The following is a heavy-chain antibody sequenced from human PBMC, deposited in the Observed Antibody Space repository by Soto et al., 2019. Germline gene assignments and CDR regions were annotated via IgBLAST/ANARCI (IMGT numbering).Heavy chain of an antibody. D-gene: IGHD3-22*01. CDR1: GGAIWSCA. CDR2: IIPIFGTA. J-gene: IGHJ3*02. Sequence: AWWEARGGAIWSCALSSVRPTARQWREWMGGIIPIFGTANYAQKFQGRVTITADESTSTAYMELSSLRSEDTAVYYCARGYYDSSGYGFAFGDDAFDIWGQGKMVTGS. CDR3: ARGYYDSSGYGFAFGDDAFDI. V-gene: IGHV1-69*01.